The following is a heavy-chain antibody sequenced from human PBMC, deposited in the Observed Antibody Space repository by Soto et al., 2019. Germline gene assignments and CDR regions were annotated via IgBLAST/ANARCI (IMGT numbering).Heavy chain of an antibody. D-gene: IGHD3-16*01. J-gene: IGHJ4*02. CDR1: GGSLSGYY. CDR3: ARGMGEFRLPWSLVFVF. CDR2: SNHSGST. Sequence: SETLSLTCAAGGGSLSGYYWRWIRPPPGRRQERMGESNHSGSTNYDPSLKSRVTISADTSKNQVSLKLSSVTAADTAFYYCARGMGEFRLPWSLVFVFWCPGTLLTVS. V-gene: IGHV4-34*01.